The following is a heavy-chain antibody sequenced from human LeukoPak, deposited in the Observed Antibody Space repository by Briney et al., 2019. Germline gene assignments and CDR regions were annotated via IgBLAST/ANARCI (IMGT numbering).Heavy chain of an antibody. CDR3: AQGGHDYNPFYY. D-gene: IGHD4-11*01. J-gene: IGHJ4*02. V-gene: IGHV3-30*18. Sequence: GGSLRLSCAASGFTFSSYGMHWVRQAPGKGLEWVAVISYDGSNKYYADSVRGRFTISRDKSKNTLYLQLNSLRAEDTAVYFCAQGGHDYNPFYYWGQGTLVTVSS. CDR1: GFTFSSYG. CDR2: ISYDGSNK.